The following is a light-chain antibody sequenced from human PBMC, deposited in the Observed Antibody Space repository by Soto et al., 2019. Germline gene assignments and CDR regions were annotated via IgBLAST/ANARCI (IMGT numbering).Light chain of an antibody. J-gene: IGLJ3*02. CDR1: SSDVGGYKF. CDR3: SSYTSSNTWV. Sequence: QSALTQPASESGSPGQSITISCTGTSSDVGGYKFVSWYQQHPGKAPKLMIYEVSNRPSGVSNRFSGSKSGNTASLTISGLQAEDEAEYYCSSYTSSNTWVFGGGTKVTVL. V-gene: IGLV2-14*01. CDR2: EVS.